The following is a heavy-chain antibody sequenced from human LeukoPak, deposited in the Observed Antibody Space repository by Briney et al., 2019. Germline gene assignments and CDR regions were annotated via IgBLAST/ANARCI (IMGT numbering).Heavy chain of an antibody. J-gene: IGHJ3*02. CDR3: ATGGTTAAAFDI. Sequence: ASVKVSCKASGYTFTSYYMHWVRQAPGQGLEWMGWINPNSGGTNYAQKFQGRVTMTGDTSITTAYMELSRLTSDDTAVYYCATGGTTAAAFDIWGQGTMVTVSS. V-gene: IGHV1-2*02. D-gene: IGHD1-1*01. CDR2: INPNSGGT. CDR1: GYTFTSYY.